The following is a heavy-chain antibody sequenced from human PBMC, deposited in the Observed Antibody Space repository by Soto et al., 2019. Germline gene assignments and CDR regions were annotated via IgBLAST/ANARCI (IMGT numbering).Heavy chain of an antibody. CDR2: IYYTGST. CDR3: ARIEMASIK. Sequence: SETLSLTCSVSGASIRSGGYYWSWLRQSPGKGLEWIGHIYYTGSTFYSPSLKSRLTISLDTSKNQFSLDLRSVTAADTAMYYCARIEMASIKWGRGTLVTVS. J-gene: IGHJ4*02. CDR1: GASIRSGGYY. V-gene: IGHV4-31*03.